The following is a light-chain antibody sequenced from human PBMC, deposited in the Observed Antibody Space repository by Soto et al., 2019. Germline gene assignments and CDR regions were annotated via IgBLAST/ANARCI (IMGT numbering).Light chain of an antibody. J-gene: IGLJ2*01. CDR1: SSDVGGYNY. CDR2: DVS. V-gene: IGLV2-14*01. CDR3: SSYTSSSTLRV. Sequence: QSARTQPASGSGSPGQSITISCTGTSSDVGGYNYVSWYQQHPGKAPKLMIYDVSNRPSGVSNRFSGSKSGNTASLTISGLQAEDEADYYCSSYTSSSTLRVFGGGTKLTVL.